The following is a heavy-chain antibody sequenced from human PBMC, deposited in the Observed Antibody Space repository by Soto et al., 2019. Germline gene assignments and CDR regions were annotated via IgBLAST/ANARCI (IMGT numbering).Heavy chain of an antibody. CDR1: GFTFSSYA. J-gene: IGHJ4*02. V-gene: IGHV3-23*01. CDR2: ISDSATST. CDR3: AKVTGRLVIPYFDY. Sequence: GGSLRLSCAASGFTFSSYAMSWVRQAPGKGLEWVSSISDSATSTYYADSVKGRFTISRDNSKNTLYLQMNSLRAEDTAVYYCAKVTGRLVIPYFDYWGQGSLVTVSS. D-gene: IGHD3-9*01.